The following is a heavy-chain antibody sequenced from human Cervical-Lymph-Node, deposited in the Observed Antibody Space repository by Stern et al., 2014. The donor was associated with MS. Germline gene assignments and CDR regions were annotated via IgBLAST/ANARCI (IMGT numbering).Heavy chain of an antibody. Sequence: EVQLVESGGGLVQPGGSLRLSCAASGFTFSAYWMHWVRQAPGKGLMWVSRINGDGSCTTYADSVKGRFIISRDNAKNTLYLQINSLRAEDTAVYYCARGRGFFDYWGQGTLVTVSS. V-gene: IGHV3-74*02. CDR1: GFTFSAYW. CDR2: INGDGSCT. J-gene: IGHJ4*02. CDR3: ARGRGFFDY.